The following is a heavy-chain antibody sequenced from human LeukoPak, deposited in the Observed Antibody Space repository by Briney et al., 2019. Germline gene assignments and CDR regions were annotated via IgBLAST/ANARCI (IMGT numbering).Heavy chain of an antibody. Sequence: ASVKVSCKASGYTFTKSYIHWVRQAPGQRLEWMGLINPGGDNTNYAQNFQGRVTMTSDTSITTAYMELSRLKFDDTAMYYCAREGELGLNDWGQGTLVTVSS. J-gene: IGHJ4*02. V-gene: IGHV1-46*01. CDR1: GYTFTKSY. CDR2: INPGGDNT. D-gene: IGHD7-27*01. CDR3: AREGELGLND.